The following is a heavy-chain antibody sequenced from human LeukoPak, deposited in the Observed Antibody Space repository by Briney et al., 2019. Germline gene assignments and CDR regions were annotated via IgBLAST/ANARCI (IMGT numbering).Heavy chain of an antibody. CDR2: INHSGST. J-gene: IGHJ4*02. CDR3: ARGTPPPTYYYDSSGYYYFDY. V-gene: IGHV4-34*01. CDR1: GGSFSGYY. D-gene: IGHD3-22*01. Sequence: SETLSLTCAVYGGSFSGYYWGWIRQPPGKGLEWIGEINHSGSTNYNPSLKSRVTISVDTSKNQFSPKLSSVTAADTAVYYCARGTPPPTYYYDSSGYYYFDYWGQGTLVTVSS.